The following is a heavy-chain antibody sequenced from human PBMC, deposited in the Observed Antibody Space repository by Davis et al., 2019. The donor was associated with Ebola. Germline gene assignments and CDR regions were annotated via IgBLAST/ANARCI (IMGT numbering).Heavy chain of an antibody. CDR2: IKQDGSEK. CDR3: ASSGSYLGYFDY. D-gene: IGHD1-26*01. Sequence: GESLKISCATSGLIFSSCDMHWVRQAPGKGLEWVANIKQDGSEKYYVDAVKGRFTISRDNAKNSLFLQMNSLRAEDTAVYYCASSGSYLGYFDYWGQGTLVTVSS. CDR1: GLIFSSCD. V-gene: IGHV3-7*01. J-gene: IGHJ4*02.